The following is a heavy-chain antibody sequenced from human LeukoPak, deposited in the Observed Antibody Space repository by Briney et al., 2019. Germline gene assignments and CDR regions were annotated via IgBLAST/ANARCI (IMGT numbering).Heavy chain of an antibody. CDR2: ISSSSSYI. Sequence: GGSLRLSCAASGFTFSSYSMNWVRQAPGKGLEWVSSISSSSSYIYYADSVKGRFTISRDNAKNSLYLQMNSPRAEDTAVYYCARECAYCTNGVIWGQGTLVTVSS. D-gene: IGHD2-8*01. V-gene: IGHV3-21*01. CDR1: GFTFSSYS. CDR3: ARECAYCTNGVI. J-gene: IGHJ4*02.